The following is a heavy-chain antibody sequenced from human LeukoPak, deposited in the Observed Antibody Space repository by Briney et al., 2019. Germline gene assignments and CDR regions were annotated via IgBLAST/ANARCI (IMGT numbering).Heavy chain of an antibody. CDR1: GFTFDDYA. CDR3: AKALSPYYYDSSGYYDLDY. V-gene: IGHV3-9*01. CDR2: ISWNSGSI. Sequence: GRSLRLSCAASGFTFDDYAMHWVRQAPGKGLEWVSGISWNSGSIGYADSVKGRFTISRDNSKNSLYLQMNSLRTEDTALYYCAKALSPYYYDSSGYYDLDYWGQGTLVTASS. J-gene: IGHJ4*02. D-gene: IGHD3-22*01.